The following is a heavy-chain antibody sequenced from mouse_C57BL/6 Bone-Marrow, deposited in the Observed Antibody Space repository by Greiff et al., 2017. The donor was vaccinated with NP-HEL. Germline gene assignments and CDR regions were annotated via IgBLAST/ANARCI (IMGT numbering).Heavy chain of an antibody. CDR2: ISSGGSYT. CDR1: GFTFSSYG. J-gene: IGHJ3*01. Sequence: EVHLVESGGDLVKPGGSLKLSCAASGFTFSSYGMSWVRQTPDKRLEWVATISSGGSYTYYPDSVKGRFTISRDNAKNTLYLQMSSLKSEDTAMYYCARSLYYYGSSSFAYWGQGTLVTVSA. CDR3: ARSLYYYGSSSFAY. V-gene: IGHV5-6*01. D-gene: IGHD1-1*01.